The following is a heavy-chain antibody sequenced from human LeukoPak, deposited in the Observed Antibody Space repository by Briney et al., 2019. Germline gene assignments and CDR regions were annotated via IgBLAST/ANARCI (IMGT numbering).Heavy chain of an antibody. J-gene: IGHJ4*02. CDR3: ARLVGVAAHHFDY. CDR2: IYYSGTT. V-gene: IGHV4-39*01. CDR1: GGSISISTYY. Sequence: SETLSLTCTVSGGSISISTYYWAYIHQPPGKGLEWLGTIYYSGTTYYNPSLKSRVTMSVDTSRDQFSLKLSSVTAADTALYYCARLVGVAAHHFDYWGQGTLVTVSS. D-gene: IGHD6-25*01.